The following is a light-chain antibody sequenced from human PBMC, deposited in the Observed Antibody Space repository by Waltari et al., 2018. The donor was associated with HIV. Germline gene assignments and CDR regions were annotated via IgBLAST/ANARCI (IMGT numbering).Light chain of an antibody. V-gene: IGKV3-20*01. CDR3: QQHDIYTWT. CDR1: QSVSSNY. J-gene: IGKJ1*01. Sequence: EIVLTQSPGTLSLSPGERATLSCRASQSVSSNYLAWYQQKPGQAPRLLIYGASSRATGTPDRFSGSGSGTDFTLTVSRLEPEDFAVYYCQQHDIYTWTFGPGTRVDIK. CDR2: GAS.